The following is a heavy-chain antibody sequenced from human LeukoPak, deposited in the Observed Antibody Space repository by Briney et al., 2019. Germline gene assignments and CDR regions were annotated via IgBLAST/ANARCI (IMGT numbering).Heavy chain of an antibody. CDR3: ARDGYNIYTFDY. Sequence: GRSLRLSCAASGFTFSSYGMHWVRQAPGKGLEWVAVIWYDGSSKYYADSVKGRFTISRDNSKNTLYLQMNSLRAEDTAVYYCARDGYNIYTFDYWGQGTLVTVSS. J-gene: IGHJ4*02. CDR2: IWYDGSSK. CDR1: GFTFSSYG. D-gene: IGHD5-24*01. V-gene: IGHV3-33*01.